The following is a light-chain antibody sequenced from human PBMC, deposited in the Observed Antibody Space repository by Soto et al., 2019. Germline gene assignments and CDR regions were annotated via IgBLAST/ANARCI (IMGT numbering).Light chain of an antibody. V-gene: IGKV1-39*01. CDR1: QSISSY. CDR3: QQTYDTPYT. J-gene: IGKJ2*01. Sequence: DIQMTQSPSSLSASVGDRVTITCRASQSISSYLNWYQGKQGKAPKLLIYAASSLQGGVPSRFSGGGSGTDFTLAISSLQPEDFATYYFQQTYDTPYTFGQGTKLQIK. CDR2: AAS.